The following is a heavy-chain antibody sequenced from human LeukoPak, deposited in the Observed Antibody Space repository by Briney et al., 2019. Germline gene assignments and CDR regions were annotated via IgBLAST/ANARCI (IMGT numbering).Heavy chain of an antibody. V-gene: IGHV1-18*01. CDR1: GYSFSDYG. D-gene: IGHD6-25*01. J-gene: IGHJ4*02. CDR2: SCGYNGGT. Sequence: ASVKVSCKASGYSFSDYGFGWVRQAPGQGLEWIGWSCGYNGGTNYDQKSQGRGTMTTDTYTNTDYMELRRLTSNDKDVDYYSREGPSSSGKNWGQGSLITVSS. CDR3: SREGPSSSGKN.